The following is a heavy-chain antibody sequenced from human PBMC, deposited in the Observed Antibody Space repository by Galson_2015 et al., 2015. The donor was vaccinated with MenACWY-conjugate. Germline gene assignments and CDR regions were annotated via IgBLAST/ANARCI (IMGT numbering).Heavy chain of an antibody. Sequence: SLRLSCAASGFTFSNSWMNWIRQAPGSGLEWVDNINPEGSRGTYVDSVKGRFTISRDNDENSVYLEMNSLRPEDTAVFYCSAWTADDNYWAQGTLVTVSS. CDR1: GFTFSNSW. J-gene: IGHJ4*02. CDR3: SAWTADDNY. D-gene: IGHD3/OR15-3a*01. CDR2: INPEGSRG. V-gene: IGHV3-7*01.